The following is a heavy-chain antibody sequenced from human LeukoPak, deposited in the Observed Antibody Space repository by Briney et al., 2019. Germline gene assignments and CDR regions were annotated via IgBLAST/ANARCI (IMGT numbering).Heavy chain of an antibody. J-gene: IGHJ4*02. V-gene: IGHV3-7*01. CDR2: INQDGREK. D-gene: IGHD3-22*01. Sequence: GSLRLSCAASGFTFSDYWMTWVRQAPGKGLQWVANINQDGREKYSVDSVKGRFTISRDNAKESLYLQMNSLRAEDTAVYYCARDLGYYDSSGDDYWGQGTLVTVSS. CDR1: GFTFSDYW. CDR3: ARDLGYYDSSGDDY.